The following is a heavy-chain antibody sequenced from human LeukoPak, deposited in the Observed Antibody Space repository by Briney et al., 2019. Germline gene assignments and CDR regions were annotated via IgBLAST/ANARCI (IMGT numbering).Heavy chain of an antibody. V-gene: IGHV3-23*01. CDR3: ATYRQVLLPFES. J-gene: IGHJ4*02. CDR2: IFPSGGEI. D-gene: IGHD2-8*02. CDR1: GFAFSTFA. Sequence: GGSLRLSCAASGFAFSTFAMIWVRQPPGKGLEWVSSIFPSGGEIHYADSVRGRFTISRGNSKSTLSLQMNSLRAEDTAIYYCATYRQVLLPFESWGQGTLVTVSS.